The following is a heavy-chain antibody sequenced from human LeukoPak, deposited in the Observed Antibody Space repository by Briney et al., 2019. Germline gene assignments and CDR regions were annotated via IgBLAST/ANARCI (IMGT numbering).Heavy chain of an antibody. CDR2: TRNKVNGYTT. J-gene: IGHJ4*02. CDR3: ARGIAARPFDY. CDR1: GFTFSDHY. Sequence: GGSLRLSCAASGFTFSDHYMDWVRQAPGKGLEWVGRTRNKVNGYTTEYAASVKGRFTISRDDSENSMYLQMNSLKTDDTAVYYCARGIAARPFDYWGQGTLVTVSS. D-gene: IGHD6-6*01. V-gene: IGHV3-72*01.